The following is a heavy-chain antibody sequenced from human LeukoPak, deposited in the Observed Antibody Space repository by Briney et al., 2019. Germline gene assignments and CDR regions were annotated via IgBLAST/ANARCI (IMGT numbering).Heavy chain of an antibody. CDR1: GFTFSSYG. D-gene: IGHD3-22*01. Sequence: GGSLRLSCAASGFTFSSYGMPWVRQAPGKGLEWVAVISYDGSNKYYADSVKGRFTISRDNSKNTLYLQMNSLRAEDTAVYYCAKWAYYYDSSGYYPRSYFDYWGQGTLVTVSS. CDR2: ISYDGSNK. CDR3: AKWAYYYDSSGYYPRSYFDY. J-gene: IGHJ4*02. V-gene: IGHV3-30*18.